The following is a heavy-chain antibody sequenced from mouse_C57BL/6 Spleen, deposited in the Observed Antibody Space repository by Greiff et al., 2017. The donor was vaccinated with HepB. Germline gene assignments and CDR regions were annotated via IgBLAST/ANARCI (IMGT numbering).Heavy chain of an antibody. V-gene: IGHV1-81*01. CDR2: IYPRSGNT. CDR3: AREFNPEAWFAY. Sequence: QVQLKESGAELARPGASVKLSCKASGYTFTSYGISWVKQRTGQGLEWIGEIYPRSGNTYYNEKFKGKATMTADKSSSTAYMELRSLTSEDSAVYFGAREFNPEAWFAYWGQGTLVTVSA. J-gene: IGHJ3*01. CDR1: GYTFTSYG. D-gene: IGHD6-1*01.